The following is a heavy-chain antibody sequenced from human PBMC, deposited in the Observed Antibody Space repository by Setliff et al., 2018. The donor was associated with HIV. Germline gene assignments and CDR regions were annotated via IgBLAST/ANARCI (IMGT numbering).Heavy chain of an antibody. J-gene: IGHJ4*02. CDR1: GGSITRSSAY. Sequence: SETLSLTCTVSGGSITRSSAYWAWIRQPPGKGLQWIGSIFYSGHTYYNPSLKSRVTISVDTSKNQFSLKLRSVTAADTAVYYCARSPAAEGYWGQGALVTVSS. CDR2: IFYSGHT. D-gene: IGHD6-13*01. CDR3: ARSPAAEGY. V-gene: IGHV4-39*01.